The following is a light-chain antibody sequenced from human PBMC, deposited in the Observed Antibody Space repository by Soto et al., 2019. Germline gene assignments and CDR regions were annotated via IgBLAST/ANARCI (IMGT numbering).Light chain of an antibody. J-gene: IGLJ1*01. CDR3: QSYDSGLSAFYV. V-gene: IGLV1-40*01. Sequence: VLTQPPSVSGAPGRRVTISCTGSSSNIGAGYDVHWYQQLPGTAPKLLIYHNSDRPSGVPDRFSGSKSGTSASLAITGLQAEDEADYYCQSYDSGLSAFYVFGTGTKVTVL. CDR2: HNS. CDR1: SSNIGAGYD.